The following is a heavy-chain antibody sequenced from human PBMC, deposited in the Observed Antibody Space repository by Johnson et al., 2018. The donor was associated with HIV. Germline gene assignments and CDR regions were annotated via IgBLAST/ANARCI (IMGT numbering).Heavy chain of an antibody. CDR2: ISWNSGSI. J-gene: IGHJ3*02. D-gene: IGHD4-17*01. V-gene: IGHV3-9*01. Sequence: QLVESGGGLVQPGRSLRLSCAASGFTFDDYAMHWVRQAPGKGLEWVSGISWNSGSIGYADSVKGRFTISRDNSKNTLYLQMNSLRAEDTAVYYCARALTTDAFDIWGQGTMVTVSS. CDR3: ARALTTDAFDI. CDR1: GFTFDDYA.